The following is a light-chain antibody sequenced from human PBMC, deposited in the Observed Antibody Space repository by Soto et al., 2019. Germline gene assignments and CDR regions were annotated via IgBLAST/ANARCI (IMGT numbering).Light chain of an antibody. CDR1: SSKIGAGYD. J-gene: IGLJ2*01. Sequence: QSVLTQPPSVSGAPGQRVTISCTGSSSKIGAGYDVHWYQQLPGTAPKLLIFDNTNRPSGVPDRFSGSKSGTSASLAITGLQAEDEADYYCQSYDRSLNGVIFGGGTKLTVL. V-gene: IGLV1-40*01. CDR2: DNT. CDR3: QSYDRSLNGVI.